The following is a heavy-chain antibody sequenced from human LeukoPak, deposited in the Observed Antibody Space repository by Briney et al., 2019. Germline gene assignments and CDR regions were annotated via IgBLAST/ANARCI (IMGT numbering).Heavy chain of an antibody. J-gene: IGHJ5*02. D-gene: IGHD3-3*01. CDR1: GYSINTGYY. CDR2: INHSGST. V-gene: IGHV4-38-2*02. Sequence: SETLSLTCTVSGYSINTGYYWGWIRQPPGKGLEWIGEINHSGSTNYNPSLKSRVTISVDTSKNQFSLKLSSVTAADTAVYYCARGPSRYYDFWSGLNWFDPWGQGTLVTVSS. CDR3: ARGPSRYYDFWSGLNWFDP.